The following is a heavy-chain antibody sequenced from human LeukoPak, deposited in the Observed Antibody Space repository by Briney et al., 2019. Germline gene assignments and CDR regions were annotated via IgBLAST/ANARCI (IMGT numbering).Heavy chain of an antibody. D-gene: IGHD6-19*01. V-gene: IGHV4-39*07. CDR1: GGSISSSSYY. CDR2: IYYSGST. J-gene: IGHJ4*02. Sequence: SETLSLTCTVSGGSISSSSYYWGWIRQPPGKGLEWIGSIYYSGSTYYNPSLKSRVTISVDTSKNQFSLKLSSVTAADTAVYYCARGRSSYSSGWYGPRGPDLGIYFDYWGQGTLVTVSS. CDR3: ARGRSSYSSGWYGPRGPDLGIYFDY.